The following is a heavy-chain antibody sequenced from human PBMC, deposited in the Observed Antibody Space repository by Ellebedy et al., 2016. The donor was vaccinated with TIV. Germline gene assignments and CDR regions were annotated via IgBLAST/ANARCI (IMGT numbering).Heavy chain of an antibody. Sequence: GESLKISCAASGFTFSSYWMSWVRQAPGKGLEWVANIKQDGSEKYYVDSVKGRFTISRDNAKNSLYLQMNSLRAEDTAVYYCATLDSSYYYYYGMDVWGQGTTVTVSS. J-gene: IGHJ6*02. V-gene: IGHV3-7*01. CDR1: GFTFSSYW. D-gene: IGHD5-18*01. CDR2: IKQDGSEK. CDR3: ATLDSSYYYYYGMDV.